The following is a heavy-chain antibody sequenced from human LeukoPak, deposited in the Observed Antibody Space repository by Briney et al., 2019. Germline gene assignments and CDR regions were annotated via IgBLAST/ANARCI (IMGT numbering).Heavy chain of an antibody. J-gene: IGHJ6*02. CDR3: ARGPGGYRKYYGMDV. CDR2: ISHSGST. CDR1: GGSFSGYY. D-gene: IGHD1-26*01. Sequence: PSETLSLTCAVYGGSFSGYYWSWIRQPPGKGLEWIGEISHSGSTNYNPSLKSRVTISVDTSKNQFSLKLSSVTAADTAVYYCARGPGGYRKYYGMDVWGQGTTVTVSS. V-gene: IGHV4-34*01.